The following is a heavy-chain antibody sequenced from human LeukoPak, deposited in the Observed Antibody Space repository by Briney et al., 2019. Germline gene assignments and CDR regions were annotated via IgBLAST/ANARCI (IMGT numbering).Heavy chain of an antibody. D-gene: IGHD6-13*01. V-gene: IGHV4-59*01. Sequence: PSETLSLTCTVSGGSISSYYWSWIRQPPGKGLEWIGYIYYGGSTNYNPSLKSRVTISVDTSKNQFSLKLSSVTAADTAVYYCARHAGGISATGTRPFDYWGQGTLVTVSS. J-gene: IGHJ4*02. CDR1: GGSISSYY. CDR2: IYYGGST. CDR3: ARHAGGISATGTRPFDY.